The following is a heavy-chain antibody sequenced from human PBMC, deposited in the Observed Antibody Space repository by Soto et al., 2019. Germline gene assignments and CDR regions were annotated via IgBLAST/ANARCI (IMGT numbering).Heavy chain of an antibody. J-gene: IGHJ4*02. CDR1: GFTFSDYY. V-gene: IGHV3-11*01. Sequence: QVQLVESGGDLVKPGGSLRLSCAASGFTFSDYYMSWIRQAPGKGLEWVSYISSSGSTIYYADSVKGRFTISRDNAKNSLYLQMNSLRAEDTAVYYCARDYYYRDRWRVSARGNYYYFDYWGQGTLVTVSS. CDR3: ARDYYYRDRWRVSARGNYYYFDY. CDR2: ISSSGSTI. D-gene: IGHD1-7*01.